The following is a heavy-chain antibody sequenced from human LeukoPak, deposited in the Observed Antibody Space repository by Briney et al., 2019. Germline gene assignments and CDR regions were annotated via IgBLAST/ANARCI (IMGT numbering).Heavy chain of an antibody. Sequence: SETLSLTCAVYGWSFSGYYWSWIRQPPGKGLEWIGKINHSGSTNYNPSLKSRVTISVDTSKNQFSLKLSSVTAAETAVYYCASIGYCSGGSCYGVDYWGQGTLVTVSS. D-gene: IGHD2-15*01. V-gene: IGHV4-34*01. CDR2: INHSGST. J-gene: IGHJ4*02. CDR3: ASIGYCSGGSCYGVDY. CDR1: GWSFSGYY.